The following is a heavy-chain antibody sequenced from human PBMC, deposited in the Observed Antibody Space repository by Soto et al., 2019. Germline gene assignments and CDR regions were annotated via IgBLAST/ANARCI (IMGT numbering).Heavy chain of an antibody. V-gene: IGHV3-23*01. CDR3: ASPKVTSSWSSDY. CDR2: ISGNSDYT. J-gene: IGHJ4*02. D-gene: IGHD6-13*01. Sequence: GSLRLSCAASGFTFSAYAMAWVRQTPGKGLEWVSSISGNSDYTFYADSVKGRFTIFRDNSKNTLYLEMNSLRVEDTAVYYCASPKVTSSWSSDYWGQGTLVTVSS. CDR1: GFTFSAYA.